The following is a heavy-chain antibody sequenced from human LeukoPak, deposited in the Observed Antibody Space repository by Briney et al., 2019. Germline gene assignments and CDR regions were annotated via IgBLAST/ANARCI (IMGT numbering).Heavy chain of an antibody. CDR1: GYTFTGYY. CDR3: ARPLSSGWYPYFDY. Sequence: ASVKVSCKASGYTFTGYYMHCVRQAPGQGLEWMGWINPNSGGTNYAQKFQGRVTMTRDTSISTAYMELSRLRSDDTAVYYCARPLSSGWYPYFDYWGEGTLVTVSS. V-gene: IGHV1-2*02. CDR2: INPNSGGT. D-gene: IGHD6-19*01. J-gene: IGHJ4*02.